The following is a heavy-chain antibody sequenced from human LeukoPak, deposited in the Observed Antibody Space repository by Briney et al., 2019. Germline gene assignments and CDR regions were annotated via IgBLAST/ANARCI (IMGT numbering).Heavy chain of an antibody. J-gene: IGHJ4*02. Sequence: GGSLRLSCAASGFSFSGYGMHWVRQAPGKGLEWVTFIRYDGSTKSYADSVKGRLTIARDNSKNTLYLQMNSLRAEDTAVYFCAKDYNNGFDCWGQGALVTVSS. CDR3: AKDYNNGFDC. CDR2: IRYDGSTK. V-gene: IGHV3-30*02. D-gene: IGHD1-14*01. CDR1: GFSFSGYG.